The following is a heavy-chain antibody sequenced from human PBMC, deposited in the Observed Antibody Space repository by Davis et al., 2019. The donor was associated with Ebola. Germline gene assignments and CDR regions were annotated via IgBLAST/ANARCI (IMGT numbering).Heavy chain of an antibody. CDR2: ISSNGGST. CDR3: ARDLGIF. J-gene: IGHJ4*02. Sequence: GESLKISCSASGFTFSSYAMHWVRQAPGKGLEYVSAISSNGGSTYYADSVKGRFTISRDNSKNTLYLQMNSLRAEDTAVYYCARDLGIFGGQGTLVTVSP. CDR1: GFTFSSYA. V-gene: IGHV3-64*04. D-gene: IGHD2-15*01.